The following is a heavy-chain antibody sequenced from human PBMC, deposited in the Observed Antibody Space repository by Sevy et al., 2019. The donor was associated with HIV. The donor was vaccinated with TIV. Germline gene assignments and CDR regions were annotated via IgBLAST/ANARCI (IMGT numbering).Heavy chain of an antibody. Sequence: GGSLRLSCVASGFNFRNFWMSWVRQAPGKGLECVADIKQDGSEAYYVDSVKGRFTISRDNAKNSLYLQMNSLRDEDTALYYCARVKRQWMVLEVSDYYYGMDVWGQGTTVTVSS. J-gene: IGHJ6*02. CDR2: IKQDGSEA. V-gene: IGHV3-7*01. D-gene: IGHD6-19*01. CDR1: GFNFRNFW. CDR3: ARVKRQWMVLEVSDYYYGMDV.